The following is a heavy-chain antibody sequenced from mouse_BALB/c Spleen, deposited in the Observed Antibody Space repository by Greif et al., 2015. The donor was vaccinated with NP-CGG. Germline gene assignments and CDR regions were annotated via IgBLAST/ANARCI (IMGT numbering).Heavy chain of an antibody. CDR2: INPSTGYT. CDR3: ARRGTETWFAY. D-gene: IGHD3-3*01. J-gene: IGHJ3*01. CDR1: GYTFTSYW. Sequence: VQLQQSGAELAKPGASVKMSCKASGYTFTSYWMQWVKQRPGQGLEWIGYINPSTGYTEYNQKFKDKATLTADKSSSTAYMQLSSLTSEDSAVYYCARRGTETWFAYWAKGLWSLSLQ. V-gene: IGHV1-7*01.